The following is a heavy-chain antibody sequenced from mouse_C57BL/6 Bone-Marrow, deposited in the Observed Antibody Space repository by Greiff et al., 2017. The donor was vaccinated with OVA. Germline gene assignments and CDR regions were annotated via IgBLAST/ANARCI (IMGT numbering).Heavy chain of an antibody. CDR3: AMGSYGSSPYYAMDY. J-gene: IGHJ4*01. D-gene: IGHD1-1*01. V-gene: IGHV15-2*01. CDR2: ILPSIGRT. CDR1: DSEVFPIAY. Sequence: VQLQQSGSELRSPGSSVKLSCKDFDSEVFPIAYMSWVRQQPGHGYEWIGGILPSIGRTIYGEMFEGKATLDEDTLSNTAYMELISLTSEDSAIYYCAMGSYGSSPYYAMDYWGQGTSVTVSS.